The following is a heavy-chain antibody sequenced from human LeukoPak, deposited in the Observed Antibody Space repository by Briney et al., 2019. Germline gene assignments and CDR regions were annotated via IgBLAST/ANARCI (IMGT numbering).Heavy chain of an antibody. CDR2: ISAYNGNT. CDR3: ATDDYYDSSGTAGFDY. J-gene: IGHJ4*02. D-gene: IGHD3-22*01. Sequence: ASVKVSCKASGYTFTSYGISWVRQAPGQGLEWMGWISAYNGNTNYAQRLQGRVTMTTDTSTSTAYMVLSSLRSEDTAVYYCATDDYYDSSGTAGFDYWGQGTLVTVSS. CDR1: GYTFTSYG. V-gene: IGHV1-18*01.